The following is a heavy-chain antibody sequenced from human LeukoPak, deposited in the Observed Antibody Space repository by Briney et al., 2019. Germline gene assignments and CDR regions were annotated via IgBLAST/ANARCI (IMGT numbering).Heavy chain of an antibody. Sequence: GASVNVSCKVSGYTLTELSMHWVRQAPGKGLEWMGGFGPEDGETIYAQKFQGRVTMTEDTSTDTAYMELSSLRSEDTAVYYCATGPPYCSSTSCTHYFDYWGQGTLVTVSS. V-gene: IGHV1-24*01. CDR1: GYTLTELS. D-gene: IGHD2-2*01. CDR2: FGPEDGET. CDR3: ATGPPYCSSTSCTHYFDY. J-gene: IGHJ4*02.